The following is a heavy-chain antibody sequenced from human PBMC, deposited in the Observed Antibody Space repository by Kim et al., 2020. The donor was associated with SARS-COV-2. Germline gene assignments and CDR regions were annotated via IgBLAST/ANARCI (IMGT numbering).Heavy chain of an antibody. CDR1: GGSISSSSYY. V-gene: IGHV4-39*01. CDR3: ASRSTYYYDSSGQAPDY. Sequence: SETLSLTCTVSGGSISSSSYYWGWIRQPPGKGLEWIGSIYYSGSTYYNPSLKSRVTISVDTSKNQFSLKLSSVTAADTAAYYCASRSTYYYDSSGQAPDYWGQGTLVTVSS. J-gene: IGHJ4*02. CDR2: IYYSGST. D-gene: IGHD3-22*01.